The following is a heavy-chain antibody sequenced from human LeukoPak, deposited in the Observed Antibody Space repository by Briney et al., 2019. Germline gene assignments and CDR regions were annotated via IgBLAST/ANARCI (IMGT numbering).Heavy chain of an antibody. D-gene: IGHD2-2*01. Sequence: GASVKVSCKTSGDTFSTYAISWVRQAPGQGLEWMGSIIPIYATPNYAQKFQGRVTITADESTSTAYMELSSLRSEDTAVYYCARAAVVPAAIIIYDWFDPWGQGTLVTVSS. V-gene: IGHV1-69*13. J-gene: IGHJ5*02. CDR2: IIPIYATP. CDR1: GDTFSTYA. CDR3: ARAAVVPAAIIIYDWFDP.